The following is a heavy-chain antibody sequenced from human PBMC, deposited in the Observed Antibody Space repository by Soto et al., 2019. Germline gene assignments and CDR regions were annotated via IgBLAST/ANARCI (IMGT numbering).Heavy chain of an antibody. CDR3: AKDFYDYIWESYHTEAFDI. CDR2: ISYDGSNK. CDR1: GFTFSSYG. J-gene: IGHJ3*02. Sequence: GGSLRLSCAASGFTFSSYGMHWVRQAPGKGLEWVAVISYDGSNKYYADSVKGRFTISRDNSKNTLYLQMNSLRAEDTAVYYCAKDFYDYIWESYHTEAFDIWGQGTMVTVSS. D-gene: IGHD3-16*02. V-gene: IGHV3-30*18.